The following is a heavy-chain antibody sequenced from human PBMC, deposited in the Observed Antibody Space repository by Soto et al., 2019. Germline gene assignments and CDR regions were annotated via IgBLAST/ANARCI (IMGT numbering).Heavy chain of an antibody. CDR2: IYYSGST. CDR3: ARVYFDWLLEPNWFDP. V-gene: IGHV4-59*01. J-gene: IGHJ5*02. Sequence: SETLSLTCTVSGGSISSYYWSWIRQPPGKGLEWIGYIYYSGSTNYNPSLKSRVTISVDTSKNQFSLKLSSVTAADTAVYYCARVYFDWLLEPNWFDPWGQGTRVTVS. D-gene: IGHD3-9*01. CDR1: GGSISSYY.